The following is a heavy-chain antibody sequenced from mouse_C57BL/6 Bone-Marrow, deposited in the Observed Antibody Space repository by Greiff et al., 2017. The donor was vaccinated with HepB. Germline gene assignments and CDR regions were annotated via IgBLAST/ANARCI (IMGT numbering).Heavy chain of an antibody. CDR2: IYPGDGDT. CDR1: GYAFSSSW. J-gene: IGHJ3*01. Sequence: QVQLKESGPELVKPGASVKISCKASGYAFSSSWMNWVKQRPGKGLEWIGRIYPGDGDTNYNGKFKGKATLTADKSSSTAYMQLSSLTSEDSAVYFCARGLRRGGFAYWGQGTLVTVSA. V-gene: IGHV1-82*01. CDR3: ARGLRRGGFAY. D-gene: IGHD2-2*01.